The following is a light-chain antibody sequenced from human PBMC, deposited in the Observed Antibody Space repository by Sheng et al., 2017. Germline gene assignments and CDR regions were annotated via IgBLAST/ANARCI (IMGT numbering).Light chain of an antibody. CDR3: QQYNSYSYT. CDR1: QSISSW. V-gene: IGKV1-5*03. Sequence: TQSPATLSVSPGERATLSCRASQSISSWLAWYQQKPGKAPKLLIYKASSLESGVPSRFSGSGSGTEFTLTISSLQPDDFATYYCQQYNSYSYTFGQGTKLEIK. J-gene: IGKJ2*01. CDR2: KAS.